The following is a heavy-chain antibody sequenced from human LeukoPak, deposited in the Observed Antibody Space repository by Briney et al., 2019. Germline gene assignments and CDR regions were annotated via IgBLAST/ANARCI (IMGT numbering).Heavy chain of an antibody. Sequence: PGGSLRLSCAVSGFTFSSYAMSWVRQAPGKGLEWVSAISGSGGSTYYADSVKGRFTISRDNSKNTLYLQMNSLRAEDTAVYYCAKGHVRYGDFDYWGQGTLVTVSS. J-gene: IGHJ4*02. CDR2: ISGSGGST. D-gene: IGHD4-17*01. CDR1: GFTFSSYA. V-gene: IGHV3-23*01. CDR3: AKGHVRYGDFDY.